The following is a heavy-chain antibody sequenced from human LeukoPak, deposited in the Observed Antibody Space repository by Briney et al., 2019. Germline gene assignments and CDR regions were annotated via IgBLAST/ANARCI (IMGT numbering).Heavy chain of an antibody. Sequence: NPSQTLSLTCTVSGGSISSGGYYWSWIRQHPGKGLEWIGYIYYSGSTYYNPSLKSRVTISVDTSKNQFSLKLSPVTAADTAVYYCARDSGSGMGDFDYWGQGTLVTVSS. J-gene: IGHJ4*02. CDR1: GGSISSGGYY. V-gene: IGHV4-31*03. CDR3: ARDSGSGMGDFDY. D-gene: IGHD3-10*01. CDR2: IYYSGST.